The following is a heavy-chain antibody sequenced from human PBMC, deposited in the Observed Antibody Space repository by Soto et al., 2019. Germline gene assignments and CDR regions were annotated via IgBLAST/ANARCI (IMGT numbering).Heavy chain of an antibody. D-gene: IGHD3-10*01. J-gene: IGHJ4*02. Sequence: PGGSLRLSCAASGFTFSSYAMSWVRQAPGKGLEWVSAISGSGGSTYYADSVKGRFTISRDNSKNTLYLQMNSLRAEDTAVYYCAKDRSSTLGYNSPPQVLDYWGQGTLVTVSS. CDR3: AKDRSSTLGYNSPPQVLDY. V-gene: IGHV3-23*01. CDR2: ISGSGGST. CDR1: GFTFSSYA.